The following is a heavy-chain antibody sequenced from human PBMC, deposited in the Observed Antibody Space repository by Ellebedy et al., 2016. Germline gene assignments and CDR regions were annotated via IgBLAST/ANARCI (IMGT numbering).Heavy chain of an antibody. J-gene: IGHJ3*01. CDR2: ISPTSGSTI. D-gene: IGHD3-16*01. V-gene: IGHV3-48*02. Sequence: GGSLRLXXAASGFTFDDYAMHWVRQAPGKGLEWVSYISPTSGSTIYYADSVKGRFTISRDNAKNSVYLQMNSLRDEDTAVYYCTRGGLDNSFDVWGQGTMVTVSS. CDR3: TRGGLDNSFDV. CDR1: GFTFDDYA.